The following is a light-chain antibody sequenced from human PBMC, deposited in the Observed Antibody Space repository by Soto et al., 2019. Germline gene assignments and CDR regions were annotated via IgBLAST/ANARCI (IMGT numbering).Light chain of an antibody. CDR3: NSYTRTSALEV. CDR2: DVS. J-gene: IGLJ2*01. Sequence: QSALTQPASVSGSPGQSITISCAGSSSDVGAYNYVSWYQQHPGKAPKLIISDVSYRPSGVSNRFSGSKSGNTASLSISGLQAEDEADYYCNSYTRTSALEVFGGGTKLTVL. CDR1: SSDVGAYNY. V-gene: IGLV2-14*01.